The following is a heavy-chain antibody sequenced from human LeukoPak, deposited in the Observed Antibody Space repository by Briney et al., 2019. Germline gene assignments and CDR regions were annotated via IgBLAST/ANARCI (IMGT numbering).Heavy chain of an antibody. J-gene: IGHJ5*02. CDR3: ARLSLKWELLGNWFDP. CDR1: GGSISSYY. D-gene: IGHD1-26*01. CDR2: IYTSGST. Sequence: SETLSLTCTVSGGSISSYYWSWIRQPAGKGLEWIGRIYTSGSTNYNPSLKSRVTMSVDTSKNQFSLKLSSVTAADTAVYYCARLSLKWELLGNWFDPGGQGTLVTVSS. V-gene: IGHV4-4*07.